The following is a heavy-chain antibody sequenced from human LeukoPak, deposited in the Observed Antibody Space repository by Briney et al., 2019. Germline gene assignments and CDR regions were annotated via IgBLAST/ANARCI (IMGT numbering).Heavy chain of an antibody. CDR2: INPSGGST. CDR1: GYTFTSYY. V-gene: IGHV1-46*01. Sequence: ASVKVSCKASGYTFTSYYMHWVRQAPGQGLEWMGIINPSGGSTSYAQKFQGRVTMTRDTSTSTVYMELSSLRSEDTAVYYCARDGGSGYFDWLLKYNWIDPWGQGTLVTVSS. CDR3: ARDGGSGYFDWLLKYNWIDP. D-gene: IGHD3-9*01. J-gene: IGHJ5*02.